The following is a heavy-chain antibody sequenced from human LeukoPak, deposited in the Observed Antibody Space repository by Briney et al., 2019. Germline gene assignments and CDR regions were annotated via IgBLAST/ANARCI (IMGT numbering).Heavy chain of an antibody. J-gene: IGHJ5*02. D-gene: IGHD2-2*01. Sequence: ASVKVSCKASGYTFTSYGISWVRQAPGQGLEWMGWISAYNGNTNYAQKLQGRVTMTTDTSTSTAYMELRSLRSDDTAVYYCARDLKRVVPAAIGWFDPWGQGTLVTVSS. CDR1: GYTFTSYG. CDR2: ISAYNGNT. CDR3: ARDLKRVVPAAIGWFDP. V-gene: IGHV1-18*01.